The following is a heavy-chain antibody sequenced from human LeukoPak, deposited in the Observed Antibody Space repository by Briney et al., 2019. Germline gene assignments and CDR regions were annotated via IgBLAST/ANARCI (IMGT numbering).Heavy chain of an antibody. CDR2: INPNSGGT. V-gene: IGHV1-2*02. Sequence: ASVKVSCKASGYTFTGYYMHWVRQAPGQGLEWMGWINPNSGGTNYAQKFQGRVTITRDMSTSTAYMELSSLRSEDTAVYYCAAATNDFWSGYYYYYYMDVWGKGTTVTVSS. CDR3: AAATNDFWSGYYYYYYMDV. J-gene: IGHJ6*03. D-gene: IGHD3-3*01. CDR1: GYTFTGYY.